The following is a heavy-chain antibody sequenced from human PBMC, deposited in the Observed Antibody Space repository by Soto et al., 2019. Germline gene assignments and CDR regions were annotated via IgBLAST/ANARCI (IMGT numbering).Heavy chain of an antibody. Sequence: PGGSLRLSCAASGISISSSYMSWVRQAPGKGLEWVSLIYSGTNTYYEASVKGRFTISRDNSKNTLYLQMNRLRAEDTAVYYCARASDLLHAYFGMDVWGQGTTVTATS. CDR1: GISISSSY. CDR2: IYSGTNT. J-gene: IGHJ6*02. CDR3: ARASDLLHAYFGMDV. V-gene: IGHV3-53*01. D-gene: IGHD3-3*01.